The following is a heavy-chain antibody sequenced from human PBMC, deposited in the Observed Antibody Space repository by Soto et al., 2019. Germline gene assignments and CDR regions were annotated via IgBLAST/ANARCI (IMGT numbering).Heavy chain of an antibody. V-gene: IGHV4-30-4*01. CDR1: GDSISNLDYF. CDR3: ARGRYCLTGRCFPNWFDS. J-gene: IGHJ5*01. CDR2: LYKSATT. D-gene: IGHD7-27*01. Sequence: QVQLLESGPGLVKPSQTLSLTCSVSGDSISNLDYFWAWIRQPPGQALEYIGYLYKSATTYYNQSSESPVAISGDTSKSQFSLNGTSVTAADTAVYVCARGRYCLTGRCFPNWFDSWGQGALGTVSS.